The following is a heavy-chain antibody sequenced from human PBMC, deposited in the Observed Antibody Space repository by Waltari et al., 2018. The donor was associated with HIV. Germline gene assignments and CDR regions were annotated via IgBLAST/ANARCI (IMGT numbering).Heavy chain of an antibody. V-gene: IGHV3-7*03. D-gene: IGHD2-8*01. CDR3: ARGPDDCEKGVCYAFDI. Sequence: EMWFVESGVGLVQPGGSFRLSCSASAFHVRIYWLRRFRQVPGKGLEWLANINEDGSEKNYVDSLRGRFTISRDNARNTLYLQMNSLSLEDTAMYYCARGPDDCEKGVCYAFDIWGQGTMVTVSS. J-gene: IGHJ3*02. CDR1: AFHVRIYW. CDR2: INEDGSEK.